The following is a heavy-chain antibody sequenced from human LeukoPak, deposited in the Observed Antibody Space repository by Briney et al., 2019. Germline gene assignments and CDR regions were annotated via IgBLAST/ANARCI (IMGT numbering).Heavy chain of an antibody. CDR3: ARSVAGITWFDP. CDR2: IRYDGSNE. V-gene: IGHV3-30*02. CDR1: GVTFSNAG. Sequence: GGSLRLASTASGVTFSNAGMHWGRQAPGKGLGCGAFIRYDGSNEFYVDSVKGRFTISRDNSMNTLNLQMSSLRPEDTAVYYCARSVAGITWFDPWGQGTLVTVSS. D-gene: IGHD6-19*01. J-gene: IGHJ5*02.